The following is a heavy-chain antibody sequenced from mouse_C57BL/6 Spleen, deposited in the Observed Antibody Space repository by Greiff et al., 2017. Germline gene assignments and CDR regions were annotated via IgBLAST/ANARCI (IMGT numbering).Heavy chain of an antibody. V-gene: IGHV1-42*01. CDR2: INPSTGGT. J-gene: IGHJ2*01. D-gene: IGHD1-1*01. CDR3: ATYGSSYDYFDY. Sequence: EVQLQESGPELVKPGASVKISCKASGYSFTGYYMNWVKQSPEKSLEWIGEINPSTGGTTYNQKFKAKATLTVDKSSSTAYMQLKSLTSEDSAVYYCATYGSSYDYFDYWGQGTTLTVSS. CDR1: GYSFTGYY.